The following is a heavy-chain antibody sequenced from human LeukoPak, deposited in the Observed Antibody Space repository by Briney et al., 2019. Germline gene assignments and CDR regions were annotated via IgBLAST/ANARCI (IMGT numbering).Heavy chain of an antibody. CDR1: GFTFNSYA. V-gene: IGHV3-30*04. J-gene: IGHJ4*02. D-gene: IGHD1/OR15-1a*01. CDR2: ISYDGSNK. Sequence: AGGSLRLSCAASGFTFNSYAMSWVRQAPGKGLEWVAVISYDGSNKYYADSVKGRFTISRDNSKNTLYLQMNSLRAEDTAVYYCAGGLNNFGYWGQGTLVTVSS. CDR3: AGGLNNFGY.